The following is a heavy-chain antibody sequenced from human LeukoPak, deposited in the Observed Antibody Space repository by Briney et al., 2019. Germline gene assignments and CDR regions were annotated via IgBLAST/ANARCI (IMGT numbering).Heavy chain of an antibody. D-gene: IGHD3-9*01. CDR3: ARRSPTYYDILTGYSRNWYFDL. CDR2: LNHSGST. CDR1: GGSFSGYY. Sequence: SETLSLTCAVYGGSFSGYYWSWIRQPPGKGLEWIGELNHSGSTNYNPSLKSRVTISVDTSKNQFSLKLSSVTAADTAVYYCARRSPTYYDILTGYSRNWYFDLWGRGTLVTVSS. J-gene: IGHJ2*01. V-gene: IGHV4-34*01.